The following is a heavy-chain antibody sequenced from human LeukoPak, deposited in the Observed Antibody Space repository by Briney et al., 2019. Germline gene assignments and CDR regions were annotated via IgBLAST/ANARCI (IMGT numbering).Heavy chain of an antibody. D-gene: IGHD3-10*01. CDR3: AGRRNYYGSGSHFDY. V-gene: IGHV1-69*06. CDR2: IIPIFGTA. CDR1: GGTFSSYA. Sequence: GSSVNVSCKASGGTFSSYAISWVRQAPGQGLEWMGGIIPIFGTANYAQKFQGRVTITADKSTSTAYMELGSLRSEDTAVYYCAGRRNYYGSGSHFDYWGQGTLVTVSS. J-gene: IGHJ4*02.